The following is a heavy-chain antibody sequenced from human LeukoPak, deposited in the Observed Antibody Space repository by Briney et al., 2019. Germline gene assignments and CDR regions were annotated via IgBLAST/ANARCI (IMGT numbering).Heavy chain of an antibody. J-gene: IGHJ4*02. Sequence: GGSLRLSCAASGFTFSSYAMSWVRQAPGKGLEWVSAISGSGGSTYYADSVKGRFTISRDNSKNTPYLQMNSLRAEDTAVYYCATGYGSGSYEFDYWGQGTLVTVSS. V-gene: IGHV3-23*01. CDR1: GFTFSSYA. D-gene: IGHD3-10*01. CDR2: ISGSGGST. CDR3: ATGYGSGSYEFDY.